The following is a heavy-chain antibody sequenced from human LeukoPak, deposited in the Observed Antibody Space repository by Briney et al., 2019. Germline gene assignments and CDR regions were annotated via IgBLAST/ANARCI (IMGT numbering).Heavy chain of an antibody. J-gene: IGHJ4*02. CDR3: ARNGIAVTGIDS. CDR2: IYPGDSNT. Sequence: GESLKISCKGSGFTFRNSWIAWVRQMPGKGLEWMGIIYPGDSNTRYSPSFQGQVTISADKSITTAFLQWSSLKASDTAMYYCARNGIAVTGIDSWGQGTLVTVSS. V-gene: IGHV5-51*01. CDR1: GFTFRNSW. D-gene: IGHD6-13*01.